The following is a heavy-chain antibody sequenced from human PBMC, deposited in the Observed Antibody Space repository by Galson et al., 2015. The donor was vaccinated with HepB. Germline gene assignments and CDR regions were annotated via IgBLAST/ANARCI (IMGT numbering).Heavy chain of an antibody. CDR1: GGSISSSSYY. V-gene: IGHV4-39*01. CDR3: ARRRGYCSGGSCYDAFDI. J-gene: IGHJ3*02. D-gene: IGHD2-15*01. Sequence: ETLSLTCTVSGGSISSSSYYWGWIRQPPGKGLEWIGSIYYSGSTYYNPSLKSRVTISVDTSKNQFSLKLSSVTAADTAVYYCARRRGYCSGGSCYDAFDIWGQGTMVTVSS. CDR2: IYYSGST.